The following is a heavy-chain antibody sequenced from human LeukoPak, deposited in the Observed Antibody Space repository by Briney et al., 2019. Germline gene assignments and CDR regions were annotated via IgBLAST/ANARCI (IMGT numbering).Heavy chain of an antibody. CDR1: GFTFSSYS. V-gene: IGHV3-21*01. CDR2: ISSSSSYI. J-gene: IGHJ4*02. CDR3: ATTPYSGYDLSDY. Sequence: GGSLRLSCAASGFTFSSYSMNWVRQAPGKGLEWVSSISSSSSYIYYADSVKGRFTISRDNAKNSLYLQINSLRAEDTAVYYCATTPYSGYDLSDYWGQGTLVTVSS. D-gene: IGHD5-12*01.